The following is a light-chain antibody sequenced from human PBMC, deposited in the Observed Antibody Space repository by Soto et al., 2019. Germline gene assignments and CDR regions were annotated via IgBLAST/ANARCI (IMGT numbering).Light chain of an antibody. V-gene: IGKV1-9*01. Sequence: DIQMTQSPSSLSASVGDRVIITCRASQTISSHLNWYQQKPGEAPNLLIYAASTLQSGVPSRFSGSGSGTEFTLTISSLQPEDFATYYCQQLNSYPITFGQGTRLEIK. CDR2: AAS. CDR1: QTISSH. J-gene: IGKJ5*01. CDR3: QQLNSYPIT.